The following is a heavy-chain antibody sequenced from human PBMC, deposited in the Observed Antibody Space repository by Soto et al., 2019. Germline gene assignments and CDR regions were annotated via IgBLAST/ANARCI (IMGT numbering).Heavy chain of an antibody. D-gene: IGHD2-15*01. CDR2: ISYDGSNK. J-gene: IGHJ5*02. V-gene: IGHV3-30*18. CDR3: AKDPEDIVVVVAATTAGWFDP. CDR1: GFTFSSYG. Sequence: GGSLRLSCAASGFTFSSYGMHWVRQAPGKGLEWVAVISYDGSNKYYADSVKGRFTISRDNSKNTLYLQMNSLRAEDTAVYYCAKDPEDIVVVVAATTAGWFDPWGQGTLVTVAS.